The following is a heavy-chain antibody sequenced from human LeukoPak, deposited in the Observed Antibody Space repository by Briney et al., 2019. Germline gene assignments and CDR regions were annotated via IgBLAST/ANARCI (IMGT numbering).Heavy chain of an antibody. J-gene: IGHJ4*02. Sequence: GRSLRLSCAASGFTFSSYGMHWVRQAPGKGLEWVAVISYDGSNKYYADSVKGRFTISRDNSKSTLYLQMNSLRAEDTAVYYCAKEYCSSTSCYAEAFGYWGQGTLVTVSS. CDR2: ISYDGSNK. CDR3: AKEYCSSTSCYAEAFGY. D-gene: IGHD2-2*01. CDR1: GFTFSSYG. V-gene: IGHV3-30*18.